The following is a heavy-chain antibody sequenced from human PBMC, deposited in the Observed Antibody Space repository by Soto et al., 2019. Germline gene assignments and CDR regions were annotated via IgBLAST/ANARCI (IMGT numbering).Heavy chain of an antibody. J-gene: IGHJ4*01. CDR2: IYHSGST. V-gene: IGHV4-30-2*02. CDR1: GGSISSGGYS. CDR3: AKGNGWYYY. D-gene: IGHD6-19*01. Sequence: PSETLSLTCAVSGGSISSGGYSWSWIRQPPGKGLEWIGYIYHSGSTYYNPSLKSRVTIAIDTSKNQSSLKLNSVTAADTAVYYCAKGNGWYYYWGQGTLVTVSS.